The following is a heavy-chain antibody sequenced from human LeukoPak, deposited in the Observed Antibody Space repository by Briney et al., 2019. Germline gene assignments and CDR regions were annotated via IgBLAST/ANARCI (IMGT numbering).Heavy chain of an antibody. J-gene: IGHJ6*02. Sequence: GGSLRLSCAASGFTFSSYTMHWVRQAPGKGLEGVAVISYDGSNKYYADSVKGRFTISRDNSKNTLYLQMNSLRAEDTAVYYCARDPPKYYGMDVWGQGTTVTVSS. CDR3: ARDPPKYYGMDV. V-gene: IGHV3-30-3*01. CDR1: GFTFSSYT. CDR2: ISYDGSNK.